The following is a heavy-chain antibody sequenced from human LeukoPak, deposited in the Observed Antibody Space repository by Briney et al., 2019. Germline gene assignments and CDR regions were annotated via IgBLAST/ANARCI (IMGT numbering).Heavy chain of an antibody. CDR3: SVLHAFDI. V-gene: IGHV1-2*02. CDR1: GYTFSDYY. Sequence: ASVKVSCKASGYTFSDYYMHWVRQAPGQGLEWMGWINPNSGGTNYAQKFQGRVTMTRDTSISTAYMELSRLRSDDTAVYYCSVLHAFDIWGQGTMVTVSS. CDR2: INPNSGGT. J-gene: IGHJ3*02. D-gene: IGHD2-15*01.